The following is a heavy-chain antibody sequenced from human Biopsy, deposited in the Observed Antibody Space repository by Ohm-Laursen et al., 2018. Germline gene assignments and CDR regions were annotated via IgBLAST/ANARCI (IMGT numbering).Heavy chain of an antibody. D-gene: IGHD6-19*01. J-gene: IGHJ4*02. CDR2: IFKDGNT. CDR3: ARVGSGWAPFDK. CDR1: GYSISSDYR. V-gene: IGHV4-38-2*01. Sequence: SDTLSLTCVVSGYSISSDYRWGWIRQAPGKTLEWLCNIFKDGNTNYHPSLRSRLIISIDTSKNQFSLMMTSVSGADTAVYFCARVGSGWAPFDKWGPGTLVTVSS.